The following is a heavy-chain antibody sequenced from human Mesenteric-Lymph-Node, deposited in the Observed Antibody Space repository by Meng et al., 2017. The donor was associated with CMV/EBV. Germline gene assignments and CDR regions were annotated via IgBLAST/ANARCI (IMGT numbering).Heavy chain of an antibody. Sequence: GESLKISCAASGFSFGDYYMSWIRQAPEKGLEWIAYISSSGSFIYYADSVKGRFTISRDNTKNSLSLEMNSLRAEDTAVYYCARGRKESGWYYFDSWGQGILVTVSS. J-gene: IGHJ4*02. D-gene: IGHD6-19*01. CDR3: ARGRKESGWYYFDS. CDR2: ISSSGSFI. V-gene: IGHV3-11*01. CDR1: GFSFGDYY.